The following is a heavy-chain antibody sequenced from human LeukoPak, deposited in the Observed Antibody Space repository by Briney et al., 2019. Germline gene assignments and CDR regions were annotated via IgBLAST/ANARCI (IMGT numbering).Heavy chain of an antibody. CDR2: ISSNGGST. CDR3: VKDSGYDFLDY. V-gene: IGHV3-64D*06. J-gene: IGHJ4*02. CDR1: GFTFSSYA. Sequence: GGSLRLSCSASGFTFSSYAVHWVRQAPGKGLEYVSAISSNGGSTYYADSVKGRFTISRDNSKNTLYLQMSSLRAEDTAVYYCVKDSGYDFLDYWGQGTLVTVSS. D-gene: IGHD5-12*01.